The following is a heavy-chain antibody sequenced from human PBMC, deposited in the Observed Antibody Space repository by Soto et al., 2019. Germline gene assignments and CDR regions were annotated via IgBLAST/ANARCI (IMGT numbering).Heavy chain of an antibody. D-gene: IGHD2-2*01. V-gene: IGHV4-30-4*01. CDR2: IYYSGST. CDR3: ARATIVLLPAAMVSHWFDP. J-gene: IGHJ5*02. CDR1: GGSISSGDYY. Sequence: SETLSLTCPFSGGSISSGDYYWSWIRQPPGKGLEWIGYIYYSGSTYYNPSLKSRVTISVDTSKNQFSLKLSSVTAADTAVYYCARATIVLLPAAMVSHWFDPWGPGTLVTVSS.